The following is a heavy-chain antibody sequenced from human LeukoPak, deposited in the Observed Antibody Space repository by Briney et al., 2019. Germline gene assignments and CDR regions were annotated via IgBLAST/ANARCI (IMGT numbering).Heavy chain of an antibody. J-gene: IGHJ6*02. D-gene: IGHD2-21*02. Sequence: GGSLRLSCAASGFTFDDYAMHWVRQAPGKGLEWVSGISWNSGSIGYADSVKGRFTISRDNAKNSLYLQMNSLRAEDTALYYCAKDSSNCGGDCYQSYYYGMDVWGQGTTVTVSS. CDR2: ISWNSGSI. CDR1: GFTFDDYA. V-gene: IGHV3-9*01. CDR3: AKDSSNCGGDCYQSYYYGMDV.